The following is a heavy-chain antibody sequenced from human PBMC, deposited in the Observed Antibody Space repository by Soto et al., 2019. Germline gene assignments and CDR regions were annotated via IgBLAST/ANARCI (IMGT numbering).Heavy chain of an antibody. Sequence: GGSLRLSCAASGFTFSSYAMHWVRQAPGKGLEWVAVISYDGSNKYYADSVKGRFTISRDNSKNTLYLQMNSLRAEDTAVYYCARGIGGYNPGYWGLGTLVTVSS. D-gene: IGHD5-12*01. V-gene: IGHV3-30-3*01. CDR3: ARGIGGYNPGY. CDR1: GFTFSSYA. CDR2: ISYDGSNK. J-gene: IGHJ4*02.